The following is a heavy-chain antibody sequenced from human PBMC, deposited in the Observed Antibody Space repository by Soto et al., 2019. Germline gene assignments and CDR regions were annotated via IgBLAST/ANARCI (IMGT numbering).Heavy chain of an antibody. CDR3: ARGPYYDFWSGYSGFDY. V-gene: IGHV1-69*13. D-gene: IGHD3-3*01. CDR2: IIPIFGTA. CDR1: GRTFSSYA. Sequence: SVKVSCTASGRTFSSYASSWVRQATGQGLEWMGGIIPIFGTANYAQKFQGRVTITADESTSTAYMELSSLRSEDTAVYYCARGPYYDFWSGYSGFDYWGQGTLVTVSS. J-gene: IGHJ4*02.